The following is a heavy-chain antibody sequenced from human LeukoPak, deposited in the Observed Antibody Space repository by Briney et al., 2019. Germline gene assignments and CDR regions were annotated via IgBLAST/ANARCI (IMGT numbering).Heavy chain of an antibody. Sequence: PGGSLRLSCAASGFTFSSYWMSWVRQAPGKGLEWVANIKQDGSVRYYVDSVKGRFTISRDNAKNSLYLQMNSLRAEDSAVYYCAKGTKPVMTIPDYWGQGILVTVSS. CDR3: AKGTKPVMTIPDY. CDR1: GFTFSSYW. J-gene: IGHJ4*02. V-gene: IGHV3-7*03. D-gene: IGHD1/OR15-1a*01. CDR2: IKQDGSVR.